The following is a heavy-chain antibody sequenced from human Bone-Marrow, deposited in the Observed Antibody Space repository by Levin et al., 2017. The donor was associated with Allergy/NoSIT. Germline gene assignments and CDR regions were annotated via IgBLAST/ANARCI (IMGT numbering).Heavy chain of an antibody. D-gene: IGHD3-16*01. V-gene: IGHV3-53*01. J-gene: IGHJ4*02. CDR2: IYSGGST. CDR1: GFTVSSNY. CDR3: ARQGEGGRAFDY. Sequence: RSGGSLRLSCAASGFTVSSNYMSWVRQAQGKGLEWVSIIYSGGSTYYADSVKGRFTISRDNSKNTLYLQMNSLRAEDTAVYYCARQGEGGRAFDYWGQGTLVTVSS.